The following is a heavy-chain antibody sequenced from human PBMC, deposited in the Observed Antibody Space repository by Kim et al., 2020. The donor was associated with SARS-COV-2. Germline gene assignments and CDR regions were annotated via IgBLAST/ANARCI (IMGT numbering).Heavy chain of an antibody. CDR2: ISPSGHDI. V-gene: IGHV3-11*06. CDR1: GFTFTDYY. J-gene: IGHJ4*02. Sequence: GGSLRLSCVTSGFTFTDYYMSWIRQAPGKGLECISYISPSGHDIKYVDSVKGRFTISRDNAKNSMYLQMNSLTGEDTAVYYCATTARHFVSWGQGTLVTVSS. CDR3: ATTARHFVS.